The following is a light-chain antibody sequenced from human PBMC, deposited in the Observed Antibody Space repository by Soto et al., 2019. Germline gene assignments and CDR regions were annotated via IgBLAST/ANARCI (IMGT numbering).Light chain of an antibody. V-gene: IGLV1-40*01. CDR1: SSNIGAGYD. J-gene: IGLJ1*01. CDR2: GNS. CDR3: QSYDSSLSGSDV. Sequence: QSALTQPPSVSGAPGQRVTISCTGSSSNIGAGYDVHWYQQLPGTAHKLLIYGNSNRPSGVPDRFSGSKSGTSASLAITGLQAEDEADYYCQSYDSSLSGSDVFGTGTKVTVL.